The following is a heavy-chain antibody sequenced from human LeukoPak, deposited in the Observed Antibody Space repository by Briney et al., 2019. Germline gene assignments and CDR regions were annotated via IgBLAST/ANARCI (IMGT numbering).Heavy chain of an antibody. D-gene: IGHD6-13*01. CDR1: GFTFKTYA. CDR2: IWPDGSYK. CDR3: ARDRYSRLAYGMDV. J-gene: IGHJ6*02. V-gene: IGHV3-33*08. Sequence: GGSLRLSCVASGFTFKTYAMSWVRQAPGKGLEWVAAIWPDGSYKYYADSVKGRFTISRDNSKNTVYLQMNTLRDEDTAVYYCARDRYSRLAYGMDVWGQGTTVTVSS.